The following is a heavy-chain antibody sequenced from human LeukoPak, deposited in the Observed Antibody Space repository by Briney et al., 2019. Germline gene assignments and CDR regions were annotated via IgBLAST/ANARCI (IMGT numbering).Heavy chain of an antibody. CDR2: MNHSGST. CDR3: ARDHYYDSSGYSYRRRLTNAFDI. CDR1: GGSFSSYY. D-gene: IGHD3-22*01. J-gene: IGHJ3*02. V-gene: IGHV4-34*01. Sequence: SETLSLTCAVYGGSFSSYYWSWIRQPPGKGLEWIGEMNHSGSTNYNPSLKSRVTISVDTSKNQFSLKLSSVTAADTAVYYCARDHYYDSSGYSYRRRLTNAFDIWGQGTMVTVSS.